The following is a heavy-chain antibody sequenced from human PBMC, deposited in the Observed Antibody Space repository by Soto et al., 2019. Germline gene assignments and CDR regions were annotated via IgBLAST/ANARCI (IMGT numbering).Heavy chain of an antibody. D-gene: IGHD1-26*01. Sequence: VQLQESGPGLVRPSETLSLTCTVSGGSISSGNFYWSWIRQPPGKGLEWIGYIYFSGSTSYSPSLTSRLTISLNTSNNQFSLKLTSVTAADTAVYYCANDSHGGNTYFDLWGQGALVTVSS. CDR1: GGSISSGNFY. J-gene: IGHJ4*02. V-gene: IGHV4-31*03. CDR2: IYFSGST. CDR3: ANDSHGGNTYFDL.